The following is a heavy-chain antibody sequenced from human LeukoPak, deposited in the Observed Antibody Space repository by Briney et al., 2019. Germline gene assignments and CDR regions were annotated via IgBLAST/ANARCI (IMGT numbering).Heavy chain of an antibody. V-gene: IGHV3-23*01. CDR3: VADCSSTSCRRNWFDP. CDR2: ISGSGGST. Sequence: GGSLRLSCAASGFTFSSYAMSWVRQAPGKGLEWVSAISGSGGSTYYADSVKGRFTISRDNSKNTLYLQMNSLRAEDTAVYYCVADCSSTSCRRNWFDPWGQGTLVTVSS. CDR1: GFTFSSYA. D-gene: IGHD2-2*01. J-gene: IGHJ5*02.